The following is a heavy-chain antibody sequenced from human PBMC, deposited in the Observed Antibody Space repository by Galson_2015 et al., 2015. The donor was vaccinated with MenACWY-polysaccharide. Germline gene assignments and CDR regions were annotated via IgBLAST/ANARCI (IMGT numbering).Heavy chain of an antibody. D-gene: IGHD2-21*02. Sequence: LVKVSCKGSGYTFTDNGISWVRQAPGQGLEWVGWISSKSGKTKYGWKFQGRVAMTRDTSTTTAYMELRRLKSDDTAFYYCARDRDWALDHWGQGTLVTVSS. CDR3: ARDRDWALDH. V-gene: IGHV1-18*01. J-gene: IGHJ4*02. CDR2: ISSKSGKT. CDR1: GYTFTDNG.